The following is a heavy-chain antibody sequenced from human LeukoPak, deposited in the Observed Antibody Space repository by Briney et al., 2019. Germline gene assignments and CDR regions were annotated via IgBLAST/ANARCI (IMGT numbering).Heavy chain of an antibody. Sequence: ASVKVSCKASGHTFTSYYMHLVRQAPGQGLEWMGIINPSGGSTSYAQKFQGRVTMTRDTSTSTVYMELSSLRSEDTAVYYCARDGGAIQFDYWGQGTLVTVSS. J-gene: IGHJ4*02. CDR1: GHTFTSYY. CDR2: INPSGGST. D-gene: IGHD3-16*01. CDR3: ARDGGAIQFDY. V-gene: IGHV1-46*01.